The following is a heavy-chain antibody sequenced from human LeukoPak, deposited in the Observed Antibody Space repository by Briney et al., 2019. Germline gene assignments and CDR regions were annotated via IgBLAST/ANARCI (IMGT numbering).Heavy chain of an antibody. CDR2: IYSSGTT. CDR3: ARFNSGCSEASCYVHY. V-gene: IGHV4-59*11. CDR1: GGSMNNHY. Sequence: SETLSLTCTVSGGSMNNHYWTWIRQPPGKGLELIGHIYSSGTTAYTPSLKSRVTMSIDTSRNQFSLNVFSVTTADSAVYYCARFNSGCSEASCYVHYWGQGTLVTVSS. J-gene: IGHJ4*02. D-gene: IGHD2-2*01.